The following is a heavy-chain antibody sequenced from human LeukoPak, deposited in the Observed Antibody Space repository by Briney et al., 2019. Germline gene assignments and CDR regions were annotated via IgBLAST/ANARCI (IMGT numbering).Heavy chain of an antibody. CDR2: INPNSGGT. CDR3: ARDPYDYGDSYNWFDP. J-gene: IGHJ5*02. Sequence: ASVKVSFKASGYTFTGYYMHWVRQAPGQGLEWMGWINPNSGGTNYAQKFQGRVTMTRDTSISTAYMELSRLRSDDTAVYYCARDPYDYGDSYNWFDPWGQGTLVTVSS. D-gene: IGHD4-17*01. V-gene: IGHV1-2*02. CDR1: GYTFTGYY.